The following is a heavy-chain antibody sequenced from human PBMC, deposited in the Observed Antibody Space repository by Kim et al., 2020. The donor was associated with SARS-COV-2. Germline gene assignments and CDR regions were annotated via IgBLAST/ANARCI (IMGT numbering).Heavy chain of an antibody. CDR1: GDSFSSGDYY. J-gene: IGHJ4*02. V-gene: IGHV4-30-4*01. CDR3: ARVRRYYFDY. CDR2: IYYSGST. Sequence: SETLSLTCTVSGDSFSSGDYYWSWIRQPPGKGLEWIGYIYYSGSTYHNPSLKSPVTISVDTSNNQFSLKLSSVTAADTAVYYCARVRRYYFDYWGQGTLVTVSS.